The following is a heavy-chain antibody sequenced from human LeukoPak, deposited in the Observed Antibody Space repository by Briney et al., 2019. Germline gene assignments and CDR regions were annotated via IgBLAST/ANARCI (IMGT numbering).Heavy chain of an antibody. D-gene: IGHD3-9*01. Sequence: SETLSLTCTVSGGSISSYYWSWIRQPPGKGLEWIGYIYYSGSTNYNPSLKSRVTISVDTSKNQFSLKLSSVTAADTAVYYCARGSPNYYDILTDVFDIWGQGTMVTVSS. CDR3: ARGSPNYYDILTDVFDI. CDR2: IYYSGST. V-gene: IGHV4-59*12. J-gene: IGHJ3*02. CDR1: GGSISSYY.